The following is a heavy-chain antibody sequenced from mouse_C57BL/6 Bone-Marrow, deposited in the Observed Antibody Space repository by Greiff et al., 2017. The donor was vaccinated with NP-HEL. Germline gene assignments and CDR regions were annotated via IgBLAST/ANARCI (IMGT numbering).Heavy chain of an antibody. V-gene: IGHV2-6-1*01. Sequence: VKLQESGPGLVAPSQSLSITCTVSGFSITSYGVHWVRQPPGKGLEWLVVIWSDGSTTYNSALKSRLSISKDNSKSQVFLKMNSLQTDDTAMYYCARHAGRLGYFDVWGTGTTVTVSS. CDR2: IWSDGST. CDR3: ARHAGRLGYFDV. J-gene: IGHJ1*03. D-gene: IGHD3-3*01. CDR1: GFSITSYG.